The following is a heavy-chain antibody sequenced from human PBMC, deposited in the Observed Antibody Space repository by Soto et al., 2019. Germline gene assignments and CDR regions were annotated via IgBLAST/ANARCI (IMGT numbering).Heavy chain of an antibody. CDR3: ASNLRWGNYYYGMDV. CDR1: GGTFSSYA. CDR2: IIPIFGTA. J-gene: IGHJ6*02. Sequence: QVQLVQSGAEGKKPGSSVKVSCKASGGTFSSYAISWVRQAPGQGLEWMGGIIPIFGTANYAQKFQGRVTITADKSTSTAYMELISLRSKDTAVYYCASNLRWGNYYYGMDVWGQGTTVTVSS. V-gene: IGHV1-69*06. D-gene: IGHD4-17*01.